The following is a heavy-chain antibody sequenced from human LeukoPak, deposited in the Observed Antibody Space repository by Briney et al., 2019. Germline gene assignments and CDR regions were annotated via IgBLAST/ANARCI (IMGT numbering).Heavy chain of an antibody. CDR2: IYPGDSDT. D-gene: IGHD4-17*01. V-gene: IGHV5-51*01. CDR3: ARVGYGDHNWFDP. J-gene: IGHJ5*02. CDR1: GYSLTSYW. Sequence: GESPKISCKGSGYSLTSYWIGWVRQMPGKGLEWMGIIYPGDSDTRYSPSFQGQVTISADKSISTAYLQWSSLKASDTAMYYCARVGYGDHNWFDPWGQGTLVTVSS.